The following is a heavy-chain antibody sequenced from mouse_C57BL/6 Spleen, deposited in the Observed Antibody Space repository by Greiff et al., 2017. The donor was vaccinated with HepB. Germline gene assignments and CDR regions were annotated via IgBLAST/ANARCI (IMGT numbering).Heavy chain of an antibody. CDR1: GYSITSGYY. Sequence: EVKLMESGPGLVKPSQSLSLTCSVTGYSITSGYYWNWIRQFPGNKLEWMGYISYDGSNNYNPSLKNRISITRDTSKNQFFLKLNSVTTEDTATYYCARHYDYDEEFAYWGQGTLVTVSA. J-gene: IGHJ3*01. CDR3: ARHYDYDEEFAY. D-gene: IGHD2-4*01. CDR2: ISYDGSN. V-gene: IGHV3-6*01.